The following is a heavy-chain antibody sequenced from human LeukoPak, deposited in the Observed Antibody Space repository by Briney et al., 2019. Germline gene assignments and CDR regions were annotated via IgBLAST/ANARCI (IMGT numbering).Heavy chain of an antibody. D-gene: IGHD6-13*01. CDR3: ARGRRQLVRSWGY. CDR1: GYSISSGYY. Sequence: SETLSLTCTVSGYSISSGYYWGWIRQPPGKGLEWIGSIYYSGSSFDNPALKSRVTISVDTSKNQFSLKLTSVTAADTAVYYCARGRRQLVRSWGYWGQGTLVTVSS. V-gene: IGHV4-38-2*02. J-gene: IGHJ4*02. CDR2: IYYSGSS.